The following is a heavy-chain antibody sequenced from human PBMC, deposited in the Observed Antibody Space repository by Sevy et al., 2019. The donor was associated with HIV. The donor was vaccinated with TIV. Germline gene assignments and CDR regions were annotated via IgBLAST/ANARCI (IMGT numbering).Heavy chain of an antibody. Sequence: GGSLRLSCVASGFTFSDHYMEWVRQAPGKGLEWVGRTRNKADGYTSEYAASVKGRFTISRDESKNSLYVQMNSLKAEDTAVYYCATHAGIAAAGRVFDYWGQGTLVTVSS. J-gene: IGHJ4*02. CDR1: GFTFSDHY. CDR3: ATHAGIAAAGRVFDY. CDR2: TRNKADGYTS. V-gene: IGHV3-72*01. D-gene: IGHD6-13*01.